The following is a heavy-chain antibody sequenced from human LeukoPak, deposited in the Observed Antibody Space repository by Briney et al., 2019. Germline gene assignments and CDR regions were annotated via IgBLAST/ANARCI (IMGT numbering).Heavy chain of an antibody. J-gene: IGHJ6*04. V-gene: IGHV3-33*06. CDR3: AKGGASSPYTYIDV. CDR1: GFTFSSYG. CDR2: IWYDGSNK. D-gene: IGHD6-6*01. Sequence: GGSLRLSCAASGFTFSSYGMHWVRQAPGKGLEWVAVIWYDGSNKYYADSVKGRFTISRDNSKNTLYLQMNSLRADDTAVYHCAKGGASSPYTYIDVWGKGTTVIVSS.